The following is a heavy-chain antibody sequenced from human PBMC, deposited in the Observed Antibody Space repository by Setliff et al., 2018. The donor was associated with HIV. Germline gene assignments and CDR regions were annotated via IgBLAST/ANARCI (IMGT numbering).Heavy chain of an antibody. CDR1: GYTFTNYA. Sequence: SSVKISCKASGYTFTNYAGNWVRQAPGQGLEWVGSIHTNTGDPTYAQGFTGRFVFSFDTSVSTAYLQISGLKAEDTAVYYCATRGEQLYFYGMDVWGQGTTVTVSS. V-gene: IGHV7-4-1*02. CDR3: ATRGEQLYFYGMDV. J-gene: IGHJ6*02. D-gene: IGHD1-26*01. CDR2: IHTNTGDP.